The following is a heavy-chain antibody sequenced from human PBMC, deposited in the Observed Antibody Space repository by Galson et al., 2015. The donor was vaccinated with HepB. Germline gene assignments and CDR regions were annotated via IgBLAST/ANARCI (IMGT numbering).Heavy chain of an antibody. CDR3: ARDLGHISGWYWNWLDP. CDR2: IIPIYGTV. CDR1: GGSFSSHG. D-gene: IGHD6-19*01. Sequence: SVKVSCKASGGSFSSHGLTWVRQAPGQGLEWVGGIIPIYGTVTYAQKLQGRITVTADESTSTTYMELSSLRSEDTAMYYCARDLGHISGWYWNWLDPWGQGTLVTVPS. J-gene: IGHJ5*02. V-gene: IGHV1-69*13.